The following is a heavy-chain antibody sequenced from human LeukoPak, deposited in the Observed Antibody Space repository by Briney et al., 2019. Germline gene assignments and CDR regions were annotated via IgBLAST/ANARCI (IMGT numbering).Heavy chain of an antibody. CDR3: ARDHPYGSGSYYNVLRSYYFDY. J-gene: IGHJ4*02. CDR2: INPNSGGT. D-gene: IGHD3-10*01. V-gene: IGHV1-2*02. Sequence: ASVKVSCKASGYTFTGYYMHWVRQAPGQGLEWMGWINPNSGGTNYAQKFQGRVTMTRDTSTSTVYMELSSLRSEDTAVYYCARDHPYGSGSYYNVLRSYYFDYWGQGTLVTVSS. CDR1: GYTFTGYY.